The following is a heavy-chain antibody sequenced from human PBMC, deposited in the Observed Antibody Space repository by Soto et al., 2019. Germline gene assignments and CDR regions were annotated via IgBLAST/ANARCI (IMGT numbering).Heavy chain of an antibody. CDR2: IWYDGGNK. V-gene: IGHV3-33*03. J-gene: IGHJ5*01. CDR1: GFNFSSYV. CDR3: VKDAVSYNGKWDWFDS. D-gene: IGHD1-26*01. Sequence: QVQLVESGGGVVQPGRSLRLSCAASGFNFSSYVMHWVRQAPGKGLEWVAVIWYDGGNKYYADSVRGRFIISRDNSKNTMYLQMNSLRDDDTAVYYCVKDAVSYNGKWDWFDSWGQGTLVTVSS.